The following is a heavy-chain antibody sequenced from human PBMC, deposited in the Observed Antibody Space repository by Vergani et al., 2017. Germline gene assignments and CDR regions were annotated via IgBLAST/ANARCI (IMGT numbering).Heavy chain of an antibody. J-gene: IGHJ4*02. CDR2: INPNSGGT. V-gene: IGHV1-2*02. CDR3: AKVGTSSNRDYFDY. D-gene: IGHD2-2*01. Sequence: QVQLVQSGAEVKKPGASVKVSCKASGYTFTDYFMHWVRQAPGQGLEWMGWINPNSGGTNYAQKFQGSVTMTRDTSISTAYKELSNLRSDTTAVYYCAKVGTSSNRDYFDYWGQGTLVTVSS. CDR1: GYTFTDYF.